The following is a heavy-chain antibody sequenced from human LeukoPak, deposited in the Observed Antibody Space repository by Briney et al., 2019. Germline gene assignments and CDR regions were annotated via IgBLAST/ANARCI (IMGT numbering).Heavy chain of an antibody. D-gene: IGHD4-17*01. CDR1: GFTFNIYA. Sequence: GGSLRLSCAASGFTFNIYAMTWIRQAPGKGLEWVSSISANGGNTYYADSVEGRFTISRDNSKDTLYLQMDSLRAEDTAVYYCAKDPYGDYAYHFDYWGRGTLVTVSS. J-gene: IGHJ4*02. CDR3: AKDPYGDYAYHFDY. V-gene: IGHV3-23*01. CDR2: ISANGGNT.